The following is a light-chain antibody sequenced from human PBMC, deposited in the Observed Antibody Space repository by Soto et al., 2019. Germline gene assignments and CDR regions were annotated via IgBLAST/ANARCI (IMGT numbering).Light chain of an antibody. CDR2: GNN. Sequence: QSVLTQPPSVSGAPGQRVTISCIGSSSNIGSGADVHWYRQLPGTAPKLLIYGNNSRPSWAPDRFSVPKSGTSASLAISGLQAADGADYFCHSYGTSLSGLYVVGTGTKLTVL. CDR3: HSYGTSLSGLYV. CDR1: SSNIGSGAD. J-gene: IGLJ1*01. V-gene: IGLV1-40*01.